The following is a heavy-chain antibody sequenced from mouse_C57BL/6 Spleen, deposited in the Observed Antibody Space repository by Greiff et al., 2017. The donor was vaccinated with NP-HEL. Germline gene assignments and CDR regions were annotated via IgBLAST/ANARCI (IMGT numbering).Heavy chain of an antibody. CDR2: IDPNSGGT. V-gene: IGHV1-72*01. Sequence: QVQLKQPGAELVKPGASVKLSCKASGYTFTSYWMHWVKQRPGRGLEWIGRIDPNSGGTKYNEKFKSKATLTVDKPSSTAYMQLSSLTSEDSAVYYCARFTTVVAPGFDVWGTGTTVTVSS. D-gene: IGHD1-1*01. CDR1: GYTFTSYW. J-gene: IGHJ1*03. CDR3: ARFTTVVAPGFDV.